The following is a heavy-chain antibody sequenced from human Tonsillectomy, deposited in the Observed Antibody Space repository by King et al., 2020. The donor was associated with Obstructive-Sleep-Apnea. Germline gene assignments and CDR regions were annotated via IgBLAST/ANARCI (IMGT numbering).Heavy chain of an antibody. CDR2: IWCDGSNK. J-gene: IGHJ4*02. D-gene: IGHD3-9*01. CDR3: ARDRDDILTGYYFY. V-gene: IGHV3-33*01. CDR1: GFTFSSYG. Sequence: VQLVESGGGVVQPGRSLRLSCAASGFTFSSYGMHWVRQAPGKGLEWVAVIWCDGSNKYYVDSVKGRFTISRDNSKNTLYLQMKSLRAEDTAVYYCARDRDDILTGYYFYWGQGTLVTVSS.